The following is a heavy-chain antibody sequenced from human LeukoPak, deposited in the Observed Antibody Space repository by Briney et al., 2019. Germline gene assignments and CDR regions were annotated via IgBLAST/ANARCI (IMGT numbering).Heavy chain of an antibody. CDR1: GGSISTYY. J-gene: IGHJ4*02. CDR3: ARVMVRGVIDY. D-gene: IGHD3-10*01. CDR2: IYYSGST. Sequence: PSETLSLTCTVSGGSISTYYWSWIRQPPGKGLEWIGYIYYSGSTNYNPSLKSRVTISVDTSKNQFSLKLSSVTAADTAVYYCARVMVRGVIDYWGQGTLVTVFS. V-gene: IGHV4-59*01.